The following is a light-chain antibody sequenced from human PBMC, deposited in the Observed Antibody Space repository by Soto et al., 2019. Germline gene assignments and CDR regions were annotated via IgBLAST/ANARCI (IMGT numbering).Light chain of an antibody. CDR2: DAS. J-gene: IGKJ5*01. Sequence: DIQMTQSPSSLSASVGDRVTITCQASQDISNYLNWYQLKPGKAPNLLIYDASNLQTGVPSRFSGSGSGTDFTFTISSLQAEDVAIYYCQHYDNVPLTFGQGTRLEIK. CDR1: QDISNY. V-gene: IGKV1-33*01. CDR3: QHYDNVPLT.